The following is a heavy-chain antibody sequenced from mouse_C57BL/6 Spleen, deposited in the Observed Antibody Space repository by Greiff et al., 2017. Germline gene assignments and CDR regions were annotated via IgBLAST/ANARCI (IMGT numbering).Heavy chain of an antibody. CDR3: ARGNWEWFAY. Sequence: QVQLKQPGAELVRPGTSVKLSCKASGYTFTSYWMHWVKQRPGQGLEWIGVIDPSDSYTNYNQKFKGKATLTVDTSSSTAYMQLSSLTSEDSAVYYCARGNWEWFAYWGQGTLVTVSA. J-gene: IGHJ3*01. D-gene: IGHD4-1*01. CDR2: IDPSDSYT. V-gene: IGHV1-59*01. CDR1: GYTFTSYW.